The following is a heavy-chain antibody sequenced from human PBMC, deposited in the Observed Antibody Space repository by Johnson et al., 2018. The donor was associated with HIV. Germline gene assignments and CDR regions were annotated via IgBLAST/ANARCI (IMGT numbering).Heavy chain of an antibody. CDR2: INSDGSST. CDR3: VSAVANSRNAFDI. Sequence: VQLVESGGGLVQPGGSLGLSCAASGFTFSTYWLHWVRQAPGKGLVWVSRINSDGSSTSYADSVQGRLTISRDNAQNTLYLQMHSLRAEDTAVYYCVSAVANSRNAFDIWGQGTVVTVSS. J-gene: IGHJ3*02. V-gene: IGHV3-74*01. D-gene: IGHD6-19*01. CDR1: GFTFSTYW.